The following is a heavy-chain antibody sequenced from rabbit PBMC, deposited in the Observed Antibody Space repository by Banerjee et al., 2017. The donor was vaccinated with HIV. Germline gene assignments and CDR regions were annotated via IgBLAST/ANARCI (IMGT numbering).Heavy chain of an antibody. CDR3: ARVTNSYLYL. CDR1: GFSFSNGYG. CDR2: IDVGSSGVT. Sequence: QEQLEESGGGLVQPEGSLTLTCTASGFSFSNGYGICWVRQAPGKGLEWVASIDVGSSGVTYYASWAKGRFTISKTSSTTVTLQVTSLTAADTATYFCARVTNSYLYLWGPGTLVTVS. V-gene: IGHV1S45*01. J-gene: IGHJ4*01. D-gene: IGHD2-1*01.